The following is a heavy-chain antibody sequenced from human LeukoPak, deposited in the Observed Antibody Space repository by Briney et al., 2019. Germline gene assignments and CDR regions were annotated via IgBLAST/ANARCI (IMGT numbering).Heavy chain of an antibody. V-gene: IGHV5-51*01. Sequence: GEPLKISCKGSGYSFTSYWIGWVRQMPGKGLEWMGIIYPADSDIRYSPSFQGQVTISADKSISTAYLQWSSLKASDTAMYYCARLLYCGGDCQHYNWFDPWGQGTLVTVSS. CDR3: ARLLYCGGDCQHYNWFDP. D-gene: IGHD2-21*01. CDR2: IYPADSDI. CDR1: GYSFTSYW. J-gene: IGHJ5*02.